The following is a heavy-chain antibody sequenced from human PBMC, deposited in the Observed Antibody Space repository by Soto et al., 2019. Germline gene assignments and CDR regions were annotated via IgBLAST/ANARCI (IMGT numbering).Heavy chain of an antibody. D-gene: IGHD3-9*01. CDR1: GYTFTSYG. Sequence: ASVKVSCKASGYTFTSYGISWVRQAPGQGLEWMGWISAYNGNTNYAQKLQGRVTMTTDTSTSTAYMELRSLRSDDTAVYYCASSGDILTGYYIGSFDYWGQGTLVTVSS. CDR3: ASSGDILTGYYIGSFDY. J-gene: IGHJ4*02. CDR2: ISAYNGNT. V-gene: IGHV1-18*01.